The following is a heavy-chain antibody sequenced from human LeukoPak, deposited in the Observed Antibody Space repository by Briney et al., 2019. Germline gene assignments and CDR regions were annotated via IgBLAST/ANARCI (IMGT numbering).Heavy chain of an antibody. CDR3: ARSPHYYVSGRDYYYYYGMDV. CDR2: IYPGDSDT. CDR1: GYSFTSYW. Sequence: GESLKISCKGSGYSFTSYWIGWVRQMPGKGLEWMGIIYPGDSDTIYSPSFQGQVTISADKSISTAYLQWSSLKASDTAMYYCARSPHYYVSGRDYYYYYGMDVWGQGTTVTVSS. D-gene: IGHD3-10*01. V-gene: IGHV5-51*01. J-gene: IGHJ6*02.